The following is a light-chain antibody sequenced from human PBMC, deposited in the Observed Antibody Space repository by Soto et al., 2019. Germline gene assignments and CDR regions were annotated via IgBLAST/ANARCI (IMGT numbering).Light chain of an antibody. V-gene: IGKV3-11*01. Sequence: EIVLTQSPATLSLSPRERATLSCRASQSVSSYLAWYQQKPGQAPRLLIYDASNRATGIPARFSGSGSGTDFTLTISSLEPEAFAVYYCQQRSNWPPWTFGQGTKVEIK. J-gene: IGKJ1*01. CDR3: QQRSNWPPWT. CDR2: DAS. CDR1: QSVSSY.